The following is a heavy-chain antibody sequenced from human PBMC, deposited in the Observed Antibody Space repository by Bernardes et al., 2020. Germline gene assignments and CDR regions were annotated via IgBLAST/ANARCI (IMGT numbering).Heavy chain of an antibody. V-gene: IGHV3-33*01. CDR3: ARGPVRPHFDY. CDR1: GFTFSSYG. D-gene: IGHD6-19*01. CDR2: IWYDGSNK. J-gene: IGHJ4*02. Sequence: GGSLRLSCAASGFTFSSYGMHWVRQAPGKGLEWVAVIWYDGSNKYYADSVKGRFTISRDNSKNTLYLQMNSLRVEDTAVYYCARGPVRPHFDYWAREPWSPSPQ.